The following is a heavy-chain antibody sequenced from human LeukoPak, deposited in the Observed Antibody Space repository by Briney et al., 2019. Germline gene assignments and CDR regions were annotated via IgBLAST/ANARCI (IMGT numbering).Heavy chain of an antibody. D-gene: IGHD4-23*01. V-gene: IGHV3-53*01. Sequence: GGSLRLSCAASGFTFNIYSMNWVRQAPGKGLEWVSVFYSGGSRYYADSVKGRLTISRDNSKNTLYFQMNSLRAEDTAVYYCARGTFYGGNSPFAFDIWGQGTMVTVSS. CDR3: ARGTFYGGNSPFAFDI. J-gene: IGHJ3*02. CDR1: GFTFNIYS. CDR2: FYSGGSR.